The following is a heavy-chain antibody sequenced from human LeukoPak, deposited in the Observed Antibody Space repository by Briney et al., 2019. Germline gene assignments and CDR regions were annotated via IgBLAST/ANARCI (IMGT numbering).Heavy chain of an antibody. V-gene: IGHV3-23*01. CDR3: AKSTSGWYQFDF. CDR1: GFTFRSSA. D-gene: IGHD6-19*01. J-gene: IGHJ4*02. Sequence: PGGSLRLSCAASGFTFRSSAMSWVRQAPGKGLEWVSTISGSGGSTDYADSVQGRFTISRDNSENTLYVQMNSLRAEDTALYYCAKSTSGWYQFDFWGQGTLVTVSS. CDR2: ISGSGGST.